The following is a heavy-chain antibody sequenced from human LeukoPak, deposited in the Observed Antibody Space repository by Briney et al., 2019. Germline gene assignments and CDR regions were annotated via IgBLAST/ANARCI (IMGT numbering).Heavy chain of an antibody. CDR3: ARGTLAYCGGDCYGDYYYYGMDA. J-gene: IGHJ6*02. D-gene: IGHD2-21*02. CDR2: ISYDGSNK. V-gene: IGHV3-30-3*01. CDR1: GFTFSSYA. Sequence: GRSLRLSCAASGFTFSSYAMHWVRQAPGRGLEWVAVISYDGSNKYYADSVKGRFTISRDNSKNTLYLQMNSLRAEDTAVYYCARGTLAYCGGDCYGDYYYYGMDAWGQGTTVTVSS.